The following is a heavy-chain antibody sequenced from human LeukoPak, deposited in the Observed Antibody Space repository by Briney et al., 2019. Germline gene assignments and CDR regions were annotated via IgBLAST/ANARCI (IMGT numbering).Heavy chain of an antibody. Sequence: ASVKVSCKASGYTFTSYGISWVRQAPGQGLEWMGWISAYNGNTNYAQKLQGRVTMTTDTSTSTAYMELRSLRSGDTAVYYCARVPYSSSWYYFDYWGQGTLVTVSS. D-gene: IGHD6-13*01. J-gene: IGHJ4*02. CDR2: ISAYNGNT. V-gene: IGHV1-18*01. CDR3: ARVPYSSSWYYFDY. CDR1: GYTFTSYG.